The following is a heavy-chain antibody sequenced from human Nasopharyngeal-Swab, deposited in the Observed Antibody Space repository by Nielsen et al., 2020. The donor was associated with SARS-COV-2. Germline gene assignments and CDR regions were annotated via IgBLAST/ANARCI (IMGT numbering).Heavy chain of an antibody. J-gene: IGHJ4*02. D-gene: IGHD6-19*01. CDR1: GYSFTSYW. CDR2: IYPGDSDT. V-gene: IGHV5-51*01. Sequence: GESLKISCQGSGYSFTSYWIGWVRQMPGKGLEWMGIIYPGDSDTRYSPSFQGQVTISADKSISTAYLQWSSLKASDTAMYYCARQTKQWLSDFDYWGQGTLVTVSS. CDR3: ARQTKQWLSDFDY.